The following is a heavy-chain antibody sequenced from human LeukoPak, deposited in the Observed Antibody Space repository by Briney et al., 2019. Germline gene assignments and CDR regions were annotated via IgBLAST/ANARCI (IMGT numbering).Heavy chain of an antibody. V-gene: IGHV3-7*03. CDR2: IKQDGSEK. J-gene: IGHJ4*02. CDR1: GFTFSSYW. D-gene: IGHD6-19*01. CDR3: AKDNRRHYTSGPNPDSLH. Sequence: QAGGSLRLSCAASGFTFSSYWMSWVRQAPGKGLEWVANIKQDGSEKYYVDSVKGRFTISRDNAKKSLYLQMNSLRVEDTAFYYCAKDNRRHYTSGPNPDSLHWGQGALVTVSS.